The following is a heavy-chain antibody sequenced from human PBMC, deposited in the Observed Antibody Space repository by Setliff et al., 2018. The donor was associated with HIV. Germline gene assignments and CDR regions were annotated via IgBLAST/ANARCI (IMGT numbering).Heavy chain of an antibody. CDR2: ITPILAIA. V-gene: IGHV1-69*10. CDR1: GGTFSSHT. Sequence: WASVKVSCKASGGTFSSHTITWVRQAPGQGLECMGGITPILAIANYAQKFLGRVTMTKDTSTSTVYMEVSNLKSEDTAVYYCASAPLTTVTTGPRYYLDSWGQGTLVTVSS. CDR3: ASAPLTTVTTGPRYYLDS. D-gene: IGHD4-17*01. J-gene: IGHJ4*02.